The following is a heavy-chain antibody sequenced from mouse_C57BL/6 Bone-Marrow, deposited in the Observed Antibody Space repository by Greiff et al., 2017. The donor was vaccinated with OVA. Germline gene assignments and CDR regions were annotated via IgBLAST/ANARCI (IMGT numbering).Heavy chain of an antibody. V-gene: IGHV14-4*01. Sequence: VQLKESGAELVRPGASVKLSCTASGFNIKDDYMHWVKQRPEQGLEWIGWIDPENGDTEYASKFQGKATITADTSSNTAYLQLSSLTSEDTAVYYWTTWGYDVFAYWGQGTLVTVSA. CDR3: TTWGYDVFAY. J-gene: IGHJ3*01. D-gene: IGHD2-2*01. CDR1: GFNIKDDY. CDR2: IDPENGDT.